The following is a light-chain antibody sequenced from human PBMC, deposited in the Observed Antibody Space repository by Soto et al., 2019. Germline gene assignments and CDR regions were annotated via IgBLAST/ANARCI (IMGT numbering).Light chain of an antibody. CDR3: LQDHSYPRT. CDR1: QKNSND. J-gene: IGKJ1*01. Sequence: AIQMSQSPPSLTASVGERVIIACRERQKNSNDVRWYQQKPGRAPKRLIHPTSNIQGEATLRFSGSGSGTDFTLTISSLQTEDFATYSCLQDHSYPRTFGQGTRVEIK. V-gene: IGKV1-6*01. CDR2: PTS.